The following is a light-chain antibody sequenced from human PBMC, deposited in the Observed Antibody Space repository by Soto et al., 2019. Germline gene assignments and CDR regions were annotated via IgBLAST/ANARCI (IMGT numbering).Light chain of an antibody. CDR3: QQSYSILYT. J-gene: IGKJ2*01. CDR2: AAS. Sequence: DIQMTQSPSSLSASVGDRVTITCRASQSISSYLNWYQQKPGKAPKLLIYAASSLQSGVPSRFSGSGSVTDFTLTISSLQPEDFAIYYCQQSYSILYTFGQGTKLEIK. V-gene: IGKV1-39*01. CDR1: QSISSY.